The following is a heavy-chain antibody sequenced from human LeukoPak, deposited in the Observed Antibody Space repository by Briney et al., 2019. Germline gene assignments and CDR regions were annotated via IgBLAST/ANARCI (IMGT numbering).Heavy chain of an antibody. D-gene: IGHD3-10*01. CDR2: ISPTNGAT. V-gene: IGHV1-2*02. CDR3: ARSLSVTRGLITTMLGY. CDR1: GYIFTDFY. Sequence: GASVKVSCKTSGYIFTDFYLHWVRQAPGQGLEWMGWISPTNGATSYARRFQGRVNMARDTSTSTSYMELSGLGSDDTAVYYCARSLSVTRGLITTMLGYWGQGTLVTVSS. J-gene: IGHJ4*02.